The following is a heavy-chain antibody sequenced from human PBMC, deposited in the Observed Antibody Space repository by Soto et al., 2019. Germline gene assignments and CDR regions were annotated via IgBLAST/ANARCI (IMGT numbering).Heavy chain of an antibody. D-gene: IGHD3-22*01. CDR1: GFTFSSYG. J-gene: IGHJ3*02. V-gene: IGHV3-33*01. CDR3: ARDYSDSSRHYYDYVAFDI. Sequence: PGGSLRLSCAASGFTFSSYGMHRVRQAPGKGLEWVAVIWYDGSNKYYADSVKGRFTISRDNSKNTLYLQMNSLRAEDTAVYYCARDYSDSSRHYYDYVAFDIWGQGTMVTVSS. CDR2: IWYDGSNK.